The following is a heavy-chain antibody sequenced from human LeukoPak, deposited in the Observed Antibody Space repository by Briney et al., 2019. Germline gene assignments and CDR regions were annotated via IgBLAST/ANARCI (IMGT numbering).Heavy chain of an antibody. D-gene: IGHD3-16*01. CDR2: INANNGKT. Sequence: ASVTVSCKASGYNFTTFSIAWVRQAPGQGLEWMGWINANNGKTHYAQKFHDRVTMTTDASTNTAYMELRGLKSDDTAMYYCSRDSTFGAAVDFNFWGQGTLVTVS. CDR3: SRDSTFGAAVDFNF. J-gene: IGHJ4*02. CDR1: GYNFTTFS. V-gene: IGHV1-18*01.